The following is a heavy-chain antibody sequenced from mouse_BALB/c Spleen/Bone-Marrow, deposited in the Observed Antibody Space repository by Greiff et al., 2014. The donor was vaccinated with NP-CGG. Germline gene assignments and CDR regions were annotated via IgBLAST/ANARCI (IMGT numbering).Heavy chain of an antibody. CDR2: IYPVSGST. CDR1: GYTFTSYW. J-gene: IGHJ3*01. D-gene: IGHD5-2*01. Sequence: LQQSGSELVRPGASVKLSCRASGYTFTSYWMHWVKQRPGQGLEWIGNIYPVSGSTNYDEKFKSKATLTVDTSSSTAYMQLSSRTSEDAAVYYCTRVNEYGRAWFAYWGQGTLVTVSA. V-gene: IGHV1S22*01. CDR3: TRVNEYGRAWFAY.